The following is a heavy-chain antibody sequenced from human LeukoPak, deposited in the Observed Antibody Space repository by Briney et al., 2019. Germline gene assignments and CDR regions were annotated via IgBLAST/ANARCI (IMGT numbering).Heavy chain of an antibody. CDR3: AMTTVTTLKAPFDY. D-gene: IGHD4-17*01. Sequence: SVKVSCKASGGTFSSYAISWVRQAPGQGLEWMGRIIPIFGTANYAQKFRGRVTITTDESTSTAYMELSSLRSEDTAVYYCAMTTVTTLKAPFDYWGQGTLVTVSS. CDR2: IIPIFGTA. CDR1: GGTFSSYA. J-gene: IGHJ4*02. V-gene: IGHV1-69*05.